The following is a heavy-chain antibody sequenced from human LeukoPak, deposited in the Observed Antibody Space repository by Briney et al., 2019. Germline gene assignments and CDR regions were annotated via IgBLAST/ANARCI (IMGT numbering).Heavy chain of an antibody. Sequence: GASVKVSCKPSGYTFIDHYLNWVRQAPGQGLESLGWIDPDTGDTNFPQKFQGRVTMTRDTSSSTAYMELNRLRSDDTAVYYCARAGHNSNSGGYDFWGLGTLVTVS. V-gene: IGHV1-2*02. CDR3: ARAGHNSNSGGYDF. D-gene: IGHD3-22*01. CDR1: GYTFIDHY. CDR2: IDPDTGDT. J-gene: IGHJ4*02.